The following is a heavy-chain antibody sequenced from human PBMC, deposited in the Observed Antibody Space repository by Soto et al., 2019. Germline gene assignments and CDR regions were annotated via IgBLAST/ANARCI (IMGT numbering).Heavy chain of an antibody. CDR3: AREVDTEGYYFDY. J-gene: IGHJ4*02. V-gene: IGHV4-59*01. Sequence: LSLTCTVSGGSISSYHWSWIRQPPGKGLEWIGYIYYSGSTNYNPSLKSRVTISVDTSKNQFSLKLSSVTAADTAVYYCAREVDTEGYYFDYWGQGTLVTVSS. CDR2: IYYSGST. CDR1: GGSISSYH. D-gene: IGHD5-18*01.